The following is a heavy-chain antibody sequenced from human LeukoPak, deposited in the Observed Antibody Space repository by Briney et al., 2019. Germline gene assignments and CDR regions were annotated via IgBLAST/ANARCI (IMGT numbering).Heavy chain of an antibody. CDR1: GFTFSSYE. Sequence: GGSLRLSCAASGFTFSSYEMNWVRQAPGKGLEWVSYISSSGSTIYYADSVKGRFTISRDNAKNSLYLQMNSLRAEDTAVYYCARDPPRLYDDAFDIWGQGTMVTVSS. J-gene: IGHJ3*02. CDR3: ARDPPRLYDDAFDI. CDR2: ISSSGSTI. D-gene: IGHD2-2*02. V-gene: IGHV3-48*03.